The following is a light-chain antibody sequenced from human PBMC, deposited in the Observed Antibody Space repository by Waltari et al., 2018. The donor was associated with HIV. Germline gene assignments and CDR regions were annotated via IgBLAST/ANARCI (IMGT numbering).Light chain of an antibody. CDR3: EAWDTSLTIV. V-gene: IGLV1-51*01. Sequence: YVSWYQQLPGTAPKLLIYANDKRASGVPDRFSGSKSGTSATLDITGLQTGDEADYYCEAWDTSLTIVFGGGTKVDVL. CDR2: AND. CDR1: Y. J-gene: IGLJ2*01.